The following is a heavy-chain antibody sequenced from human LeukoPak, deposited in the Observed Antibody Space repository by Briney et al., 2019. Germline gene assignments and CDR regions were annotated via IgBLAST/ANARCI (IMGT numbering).Heavy chain of an antibody. V-gene: IGHV4-4*07. CDR2: SYVSGST. D-gene: IGHD3-22*01. Sequence: SETLTLTCTVSGGSTSDYYWTWIRQSAGKGLEWIGRSYVSGSTKYNPSLNPSVKSRVTISVDVSKNQFSLRMSSVTAADTALYYCARDRYDSVYNWFDPWGQGILVTVSS. CDR1: GGSTSDYY. J-gene: IGHJ5*02. CDR3: ARDRYDSVYNWFDP.